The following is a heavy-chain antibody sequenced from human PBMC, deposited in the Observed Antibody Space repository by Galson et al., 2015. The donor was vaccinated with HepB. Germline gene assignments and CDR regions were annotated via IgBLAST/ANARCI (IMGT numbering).Heavy chain of an antibody. D-gene: IGHD6-19*01. J-gene: IGHJ6*03. CDR2: IYPGDSDT. V-gene: IGHV5-51*03. CDR3: ARRVAVADPYYYYYMDV. CDR1: GYSFTSYW. Sequence: QSGAEVKKPGESLKISCKGSGYSFTSYWIGWVRQMPGKGLEWMGIIYPGDSDTRYSPSFQGQVTISADKSISTAYLQWSSLKASDTAMYYCARRVAVADPYYYYYMDVWGKGTTVTVSS.